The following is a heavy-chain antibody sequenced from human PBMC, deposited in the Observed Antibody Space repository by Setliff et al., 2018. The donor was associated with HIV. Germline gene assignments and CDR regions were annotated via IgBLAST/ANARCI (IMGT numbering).Heavy chain of an antibody. CDR2: VFVSGNT. J-gene: IGHJ3*01. D-gene: IGHD1-1*01. Sequence: SETLSLTCSVSGGSVRSGDYYWTWIRQLPGKGLEWIGYVFVSGNTNYNPSLRSRVTISVDRSKDQFSLKPNSMTAADTARYYCAREAMEGAFDLWGQGTMVTVSS. CDR3: AREAMEGAFDL. CDR1: GGSVRSGDYY. V-gene: IGHV4-31*03.